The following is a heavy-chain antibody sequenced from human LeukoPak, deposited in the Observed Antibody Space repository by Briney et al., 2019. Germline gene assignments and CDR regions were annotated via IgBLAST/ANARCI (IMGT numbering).Heavy chain of an antibody. V-gene: IGHV1-18*01. Sequence: ASVKVSCKASGYIFSNYGVSWVRQAPGQGLEWMGWISTYNGNTKYAQKFQGRVTMTTDTSTNTAYMEVRRLRFDDTALYYCARERGRLTMVRGGYDAFDIWGQGTMVTVSS. CDR2: ISTYNGNT. D-gene: IGHD3-10*01. CDR1: GYIFSNYG. J-gene: IGHJ3*02. CDR3: ARERGRLTMVRGGYDAFDI.